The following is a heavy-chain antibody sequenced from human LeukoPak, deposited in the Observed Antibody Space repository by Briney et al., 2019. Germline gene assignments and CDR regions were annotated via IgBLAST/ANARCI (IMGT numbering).Heavy chain of an antibody. CDR3: ARAGDEDSSGYSYPY. V-gene: IGHV4-59*12. CDR2: IYYSGST. Sequence: KPSETLSLTCTVSGGSISSYYWTWIRQPPGKGLEWIGFIYYSGSTNCSPSLKSRVTISVDTSKSQFSLKLSSVTAADTAVYYCARAGDEDSSGYSYPYWGQGTLVTVSS. J-gene: IGHJ4*02. CDR1: GGSISSYY. D-gene: IGHD3-22*01.